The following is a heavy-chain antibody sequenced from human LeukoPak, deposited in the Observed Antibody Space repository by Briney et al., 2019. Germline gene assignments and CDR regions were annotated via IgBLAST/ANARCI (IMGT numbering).Heavy chain of an antibody. V-gene: IGHV3-23*01. D-gene: IGHD2-2*01. J-gene: IGHJ6*03. CDR1: GSTFSTYA. CDR3: AKPGSSDIVVVPAAIPYYYYYYYMDV. CDR2: ISGSGGSI. Sequence: GSLRLSCAASGSTFSTYAMSWVRQAPGKGLEWVSSISGSGGSIYYLDSVKGRFTISRDNAKNTLYLQMNSLRAEDTAVYYCAKPGSSDIVVVPAAIPYYYYYYYMDVWGKGTTVTVSS.